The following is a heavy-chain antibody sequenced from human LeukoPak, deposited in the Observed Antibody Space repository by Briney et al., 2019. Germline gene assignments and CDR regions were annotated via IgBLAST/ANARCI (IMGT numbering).Heavy chain of an antibody. D-gene: IGHD3-3*01. J-gene: IGHJ4*02. CDR1: GGSFSGYY. CDR2: INHSGST. CDR3: ARVISPLDFWSGYAPYYFDY. V-gene: IGHV4-34*01. Sequence: SETLSLTCAVYGGSFSGYYWSWLRQPPGKGLEWIGEINHSGSTNYNPSLKSRVTISVDTSKNQFSLKLSSVTAADTAVYYCARVISPLDFWSGYAPYYFDYWGQGTLVTVSS.